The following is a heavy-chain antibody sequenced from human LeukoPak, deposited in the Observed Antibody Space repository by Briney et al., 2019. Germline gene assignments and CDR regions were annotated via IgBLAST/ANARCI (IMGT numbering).Heavy chain of an antibody. CDR2: INPNSGGT. Sequence: ASVKVSCEASGYTFTGYYMHWVRQAPGQGLEWMGWINPNSGGTNYAQKFQGRVTMTRDTSISTAYMELSRLRSDDTAVYYCARTYYFDSSGPVTDYWGQGTLVTVSS. J-gene: IGHJ4*02. D-gene: IGHD3-22*01. CDR3: ARTYYFDSSGPVTDY. V-gene: IGHV1-2*02. CDR1: GYTFTGYY.